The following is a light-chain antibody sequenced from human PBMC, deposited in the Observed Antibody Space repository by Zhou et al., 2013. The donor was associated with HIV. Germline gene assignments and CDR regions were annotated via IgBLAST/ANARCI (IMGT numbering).Light chain of an antibody. J-gene: IGKJ5*01. CDR3: MTSPHT. CDR2: EVS. V-gene: IGKV2-29*03. CDR1: QSLLQSDGKTY. Sequence: DIVMTQTPLSLSVTPGQPASTSCKSSQSLLQSDGKTYLYWFLQKPRPVSTAPDLMEVSGRFSGVPDRFSGSGSGTVFHARKSSRVEAGGLVGVYYCMTSPHTFG.